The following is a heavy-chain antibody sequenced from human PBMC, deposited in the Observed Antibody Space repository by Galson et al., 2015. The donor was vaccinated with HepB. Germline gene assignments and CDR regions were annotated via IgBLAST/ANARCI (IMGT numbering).Heavy chain of an antibody. CDR1: GFTFGDYA. CDR3: TSGAARPWYYYYYMDV. D-gene: IGHD6-6*01. V-gene: IGHV3-49*03. Sequence: SLRLSCAASGFTFGDYAMSWFRQAPGKGLEWVGFIRGKAYGGTTEYAASVKGRFTISRDDSKSIAYLQMNSLKTEDTAVYYCTSGAARPWYYYYYMDVWGKGTTVTVSS. J-gene: IGHJ6*03. CDR2: IRGKAYGGTT.